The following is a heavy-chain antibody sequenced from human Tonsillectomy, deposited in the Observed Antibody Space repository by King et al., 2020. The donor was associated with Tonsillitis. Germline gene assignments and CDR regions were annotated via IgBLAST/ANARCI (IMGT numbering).Heavy chain of an antibody. Sequence: QVQLQESGPGLVKPSETLSLTCTVSGGSIRNYFWSWIRLPPGKGLECIGYINYTGSADYNPSLKSRVSISVDTSKSQFSLKLNSVTAAETAVYYCARTGCSGGSCPFDYWGQGTLVTVSS. CDR2: INYTGSA. J-gene: IGHJ4*02. CDR1: GGSIRNYF. CDR3: ARTGCSGGSCPFDY. D-gene: IGHD2-15*01. V-gene: IGHV4-59*01.